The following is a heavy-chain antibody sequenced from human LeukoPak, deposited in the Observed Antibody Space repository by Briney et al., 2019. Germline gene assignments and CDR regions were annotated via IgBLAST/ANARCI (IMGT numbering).Heavy chain of an antibody. CDR3: ARGRDSAGYNFEY. J-gene: IGHJ4*02. D-gene: IGHD1-26*01. CDR1: GGSFSGYY. V-gene: IGHV4-34*01. CDR2: INHSGST. Sequence: PSETLSLTCAVYGGSFSGYYWSWIRQPPGKGLEWIGEINHSGSTNYNPSLKSRVTISVDTSKNQFSLKLSSVTAADTAVYYCARGRDSAGYNFEYWGQGTLVTVSS.